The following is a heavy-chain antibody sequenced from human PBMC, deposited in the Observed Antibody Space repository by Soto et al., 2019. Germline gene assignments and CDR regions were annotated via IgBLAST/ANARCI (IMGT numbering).Heavy chain of an antibody. CDR3: ASKGHYFDY. J-gene: IGHJ4*02. CDR2: INHSGST. V-gene: IGHV4-34*01. CDR1: GGSFSGYY. Sequence: ETLSLTCAVYGGSFSGYYWSWIRQPPGKGLEWIGEINHSGSTNYNPSLKSRVTISVDTSKNQFSLKLSSVTAADTAVYYCASKGHYFDYWGQGTLVTVSS.